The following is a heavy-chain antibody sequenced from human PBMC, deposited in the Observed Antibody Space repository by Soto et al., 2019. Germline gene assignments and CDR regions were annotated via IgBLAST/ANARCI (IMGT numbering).Heavy chain of an antibody. D-gene: IGHD2-15*01. Sequence: PSATLSLTCAVYGGSFSGYYWTWIRQPPGTGLERIGEINHSGSTNYNPSLKSRVTISVDTSKNQFSLKLTSVTGADTVVYYCATRPPQIVVTLLPFPSWGQGTPVTVSS. CDR2: INHSGST. V-gene: IGHV4-34*01. J-gene: IGHJ5*02. CDR3: ATRPPQIVVTLLPFPS. CDR1: GGSFSGYY.